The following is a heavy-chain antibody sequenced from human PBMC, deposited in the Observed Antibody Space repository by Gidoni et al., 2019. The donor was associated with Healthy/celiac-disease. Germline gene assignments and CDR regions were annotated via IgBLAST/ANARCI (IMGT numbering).Heavy chain of an antibody. CDR3: ARGWFNRAEHYMDV. V-gene: IGHV1-69*06. Sequence: QVQLVQSGAEVKKPGSSVKVSCKASGGTFSSYAISWVRQAPGQGLEWMGGIIPIFGTANYALKFQGRVTITADKSTSTAYMELSSLRSEDTAVYYCARGWFNRAEHYMDVWSKGTTVTVSS. D-gene: IGHD3-10*01. CDR2: IIPIFGTA. J-gene: IGHJ6*03. CDR1: GGTFSSYA.